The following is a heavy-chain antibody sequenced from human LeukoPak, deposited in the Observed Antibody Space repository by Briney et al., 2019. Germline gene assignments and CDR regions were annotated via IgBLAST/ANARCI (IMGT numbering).Heavy chain of an antibody. CDR1: GYTFTIYG. Sequence: ASVKVSFTASGYTFTIYGISWVRQAPGQGLEWMGWISAYNGNTNYAQKLQGRVTMTTDTSTSTAYMELRSLRSDDTAVYYCARCTGGGSCYGVRYWGQGTLVTVSS. CDR3: ARCTGGGSCYGVRY. D-gene: IGHD2-15*01. J-gene: IGHJ4*02. CDR2: ISAYNGNT. V-gene: IGHV1-18*01.